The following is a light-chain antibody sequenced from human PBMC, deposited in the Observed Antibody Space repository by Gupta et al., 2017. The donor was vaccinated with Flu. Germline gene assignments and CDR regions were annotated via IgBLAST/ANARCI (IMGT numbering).Light chain of an antibody. CDR3: QQYYDSHPLT. Sequence: VIVSVSPGEGATLTCRASQTVGTKVAWYQQRSGQPPRLLIEGASTRASGVSDRFSGSGSGTEFTLTINSLQSEDFAVYYCQQYYDSHPLTFGVGTKLEIK. J-gene: IGKJ4*01. CDR2: GAS. CDR1: QTVGTK. V-gene: IGKV3-15*01.